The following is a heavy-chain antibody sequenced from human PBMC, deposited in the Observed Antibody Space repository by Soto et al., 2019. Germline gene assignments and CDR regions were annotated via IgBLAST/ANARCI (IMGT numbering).Heavy chain of an antibody. D-gene: IGHD3-9*01. CDR2: IWYDGSNK. Sequence: GGSLRLSCAASGFTFSSYGMHWVRQAPGKGLEWVAVIWYDGSNKYYADSVKGRFTISRDNSKNTLYLQMNSLRAEDTAVYYCARDPRRVQKPGVLRYFDWLRRCYGMDVWGQGTTVTVSS. J-gene: IGHJ6*02. CDR3: ARDPRRVQKPGVLRYFDWLRRCYGMDV. V-gene: IGHV3-33*01. CDR1: GFTFSSYG.